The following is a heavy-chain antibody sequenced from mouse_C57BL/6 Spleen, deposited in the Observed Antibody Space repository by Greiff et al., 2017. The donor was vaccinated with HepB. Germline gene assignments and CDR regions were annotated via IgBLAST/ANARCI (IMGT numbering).Heavy chain of an antibody. D-gene: IGHD1-1*01. V-gene: IGHV7-3*01. CDR3: TRYSGRVYFDV. CDR2: IRNKASGYTT. J-gene: IGHJ1*03. Sequence: EVKLVESGGGLVQPGGSLSLSCAASGFIFTDYYMSWVRQPPGKALEWLGFIRNKASGYTTEYSASVKVRFTISRDNSQSILYLHMNALRAEDSATYYSTRYSGRVYFDVWGTGTTVTVSS. CDR1: GFIFTDYY.